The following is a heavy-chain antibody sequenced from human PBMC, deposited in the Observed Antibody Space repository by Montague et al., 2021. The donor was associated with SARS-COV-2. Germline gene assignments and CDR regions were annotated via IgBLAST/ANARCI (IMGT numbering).Heavy chain of an antibody. V-gene: IGHV4-61*02. CDR2: INNSGST. Sequence: TLSLTCTVSGGSISSGGYYWSWIRQPAGKGLEWIGRINNSGSTNSKPSLKSRVTISVDTSKNQFSLKLSSVAAADTAVYYCARGTGISGAFDIWGQGTMVTVSS. J-gene: IGHJ3*02. D-gene: IGHD2-15*01. CDR1: GGSISSGGYY. CDR3: ARGTGISGAFDI.